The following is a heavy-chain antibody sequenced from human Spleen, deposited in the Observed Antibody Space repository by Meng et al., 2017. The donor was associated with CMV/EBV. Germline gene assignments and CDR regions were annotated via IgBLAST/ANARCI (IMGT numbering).Heavy chain of an antibody. CDR1: GYTFTGYY. CDR2: INPNSGGT. J-gene: IGHJ6*02. CDR3: AREGQGPYYYYGMDV. Sequence: ASVKVSCKASGYTFTGYYMHWVRQAPGQGLEWMGWINPNSGGTNYAQKFQGRVTMTRDTSISTAYMELSRLRSDDTAVYYCAREGQGPYYYYGMDVWGQGTTVTVSS. V-gene: IGHV1-2*02.